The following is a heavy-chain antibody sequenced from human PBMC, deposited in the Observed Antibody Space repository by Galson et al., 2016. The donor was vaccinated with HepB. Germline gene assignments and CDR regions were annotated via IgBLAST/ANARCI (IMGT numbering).Heavy chain of an antibody. Sequence: QVQLQESDPGLVKPSETLSLTCSVSGGSITTYYWGWVRQPPGKGLEYIGNVHDGGSPNYNPALESRLTLSMDPSKNLFSLKLTSGTAADTALYYGVRHQYGVGAARWGRGALVTVSS. D-gene: IGHD1-26*01. J-gene: IGHJ1*01. CDR1: GGSITTYY. V-gene: IGHV4-59*08. CDR2: VHDGGSP. CDR3: VRHQYGVGAAR.